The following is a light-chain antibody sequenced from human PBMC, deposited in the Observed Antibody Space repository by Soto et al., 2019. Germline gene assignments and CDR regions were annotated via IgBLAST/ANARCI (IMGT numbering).Light chain of an antibody. CDR3: QQSYSVLWT. V-gene: IGKV1-39*01. CDR1: QSISAY. CDR2: AAT. J-gene: IGKJ1*01. Sequence: DIQMTQSPSSLSASVGDRVTITCRASQSISAYLNWYQQSAGKLPKLLIFAATRLHSGVPSRFSGSGSGTDFTLTISNLQPEDAATYYYQQSYSVLWTFGQGTKVEI.